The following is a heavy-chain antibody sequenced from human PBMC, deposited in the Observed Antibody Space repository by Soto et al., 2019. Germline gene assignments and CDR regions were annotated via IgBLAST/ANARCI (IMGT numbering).Heavy chain of an antibody. Sequence: PSETLSLTCTVSGGSISSSSYYWGWIRQPPGKGLEWIGSIYYSGSTYYAPSLKGRVTISVDPSKNQFSLKRTSVPAAATAVYYCAPWAVTPEELWFAPWGQGTLVTSPQ. CDR2: IYYSGST. CDR1: GGSISSSSYY. D-gene: IGHD6-19*01. CDR3: APWAVTPEELWFAP. J-gene: IGHJ5*02. V-gene: IGHV4-39*01.